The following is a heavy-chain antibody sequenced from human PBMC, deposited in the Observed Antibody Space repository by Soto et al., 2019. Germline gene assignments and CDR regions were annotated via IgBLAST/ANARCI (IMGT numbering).Heavy chain of an antibody. CDR1: GGSISSGGYY. CDR3: ARTGYGFGVVPNGLCWFGP. CDR2: IYYSGST. V-gene: IGHV4-31*03. Sequence: SETLSLTCTVSGGSISSGGYYWSWIRQHPGKGLEWIGYIYYSGSTYYNPSLKSRVTISVDTSKNQFSLKLSSVTAADTAVYYCARTGYGFGVVPNGLCWFGPSGRGTPVTVSS. J-gene: IGHJ5*02. D-gene: IGHD3-3*01.